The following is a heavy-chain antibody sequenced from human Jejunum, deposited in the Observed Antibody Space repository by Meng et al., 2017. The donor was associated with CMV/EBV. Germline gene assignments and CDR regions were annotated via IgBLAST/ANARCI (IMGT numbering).Heavy chain of an antibody. CDR3: AKELGVPSAVRAFDY. D-gene: IGHD2-2*01. J-gene: IGHJ4*02. V-gene: IGHV3-33*06. CDR2: IWNSTTNK. CDR1: GFAFNRYD. Sequence: SGFAFNRYDMHWVRQTPGKGLEWVALIWNSTTNKYYGDSVKGRFTISRDNSKNTLYLQMNNLRAEDTALYYCAKELGVPSAVRAFDYWGQGTLVTVSS.